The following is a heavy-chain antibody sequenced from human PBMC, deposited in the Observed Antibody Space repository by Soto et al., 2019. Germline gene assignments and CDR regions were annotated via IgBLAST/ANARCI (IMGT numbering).Heavy chain of an antibody. V-gene: IGHV4-34*01. D-gene: IGHD5-12*01. CDR1: GGSFSGYY. J-gene: IGHJ4*02. CDR2: INHSGST. CDR3: ARWRDGYTISLDY. Sequence: QVQLQQWGAGLLKPSETLSLTCAVYGGSFSGYYWSWIRQPPGKGLEWIGEINHSGSTNYNPSLKSRVTISVDTSKNQFSLKLSSVTAADSAVYYCARWRDGYTISLDYWGQGTLVTVSS.